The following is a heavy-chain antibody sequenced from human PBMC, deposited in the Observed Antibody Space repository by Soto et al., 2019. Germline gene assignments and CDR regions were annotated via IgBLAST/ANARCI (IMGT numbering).Heavy chain of an antibody. CDR3: ARGGGFDSFDY. CDR1: GASITYGAYS. D-gene: IGHD3-10*01. V-gene: IGHV4-30-2*01. Sequence: SETLSLTCTVSGASITYGAYSWGWIRQTPGKGLEWIGYINHLETTFYNPSFESRLTLSIDRTKNQFSLNLKSMSAADRAVYFCARGGGFDSFDYWGQGILVTVSS. CDR2: INHLETT. J-gene: IGHJ4*02.